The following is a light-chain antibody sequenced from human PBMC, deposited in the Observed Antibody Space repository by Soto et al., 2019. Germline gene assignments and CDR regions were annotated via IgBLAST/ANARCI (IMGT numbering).Light chain of an antibody. CDR2: DTS. Sequence: EIVLTQSPATVSLSPGERATLSCWASQSLSSYLAWYQQKPGQAPRLLIYDTSTRATGIPARFSASGSGTEFTLTISSLQSEDFAVYYCQQYNNGWTFGQGTKVDIK. V-gene: IGKV3-15*01. J-gene: IGKJ1*01. CDR3: QQYNNGWT. CDR1: QSLSSY.